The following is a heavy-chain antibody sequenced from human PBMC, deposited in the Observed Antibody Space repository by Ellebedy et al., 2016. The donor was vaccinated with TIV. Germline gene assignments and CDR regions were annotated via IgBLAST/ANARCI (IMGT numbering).Heavy chain of an antibody. Sequence: GESLKISCAASGFTFSIYAMSWVRQAPGKGLEWVAVISYDGSNRFYADSVRGRFTLSRDNPKNTLYLQMNSLRGDDTAVYYCAKDHGNGTYGFDYWGQGALVTVSS. CDR2: ISYDGSNR. CDR1: GFTFSIYA. V-gene: IGHV3-30*18. CDR3: AKDHGNGTYGFDY. D-gene: IGHD1-26*01. J-gene: IGHJ4*02.